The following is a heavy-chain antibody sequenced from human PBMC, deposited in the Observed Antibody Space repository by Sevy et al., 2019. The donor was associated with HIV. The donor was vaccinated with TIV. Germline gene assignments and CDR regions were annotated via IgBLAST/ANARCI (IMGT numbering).Heavy chain of an antibody. CDR1: GFSFSSYG. D-gene: IGHD4-17*01. Sequence: GESLKISCAASGFSFSSYGMYWVRQAPGKGLEWVARIGYDGSDKYYGDSVKGRVTISRDNSKKTLYLQMNSLSAEDTAVYYCAKNGDSPYYKYAMDIWGQGTTVTVSS. V-gene: IGHV3-30*02. J-gene: IGHJ6*02. CDR2: IGYDGSDK. CDR3: AKNGDSPYYKYAMDI.